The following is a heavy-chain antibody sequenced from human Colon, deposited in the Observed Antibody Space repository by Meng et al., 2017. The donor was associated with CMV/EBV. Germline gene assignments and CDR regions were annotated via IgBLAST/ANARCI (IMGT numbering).Heavy chain of an antibody. D-gene: IGHD5-24*01. J-gene: IGHJ4*02. CDR1: GYSFDRYA. Sequence: KPSGYSFDRYAVHWVRQAPGQGLEWMGWIDTNTGDPTYAQGCTGRFVFSLDASVRTTYLEISNLKAEDTAVYYCAKDGDGFNRKRFDHWGQGSLVTVSS. CDR2: IDTNTGDP. V-gene: IGHV7-4-1*02. CDR3: AKDGDGFNRKRFDH.